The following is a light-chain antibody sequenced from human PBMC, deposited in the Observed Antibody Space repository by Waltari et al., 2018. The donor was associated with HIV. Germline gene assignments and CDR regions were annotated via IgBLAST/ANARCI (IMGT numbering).Light chain of an antibody. CDR1: SSDIGEYNY. Sequence: QSALTQPASVSESPGQSLTISCTGTSSDIGEYNYVSWFQHHPTKAPKLIIFDVSYRPSGVSNRFSGSKSGNTASLTISGLQAEDEADYYCTSYTPNDTLVFGGGTKVTVL. CDR3: TSYTPNDTLV. V-gene: IGLV2-14*01. CDR2: DVS. J-gene: IGLJ2*01.